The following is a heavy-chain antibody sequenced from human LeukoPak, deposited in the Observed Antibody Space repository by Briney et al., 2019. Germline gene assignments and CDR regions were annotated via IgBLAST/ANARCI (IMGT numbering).Heavy chain of an antibody. CDR1: GGTFISYA. V-gene: IGHV1-69*05. CDR2: IIPMFGTA. J-gene: IGHJ5*02. D-gene: IGHD6-13*01. CDR3: AREAAAGTWFDR. Sequence: SVKVSCKASGGTFISYAISWVRQAPGQGLEWMGGIIPMFGTANYAQKFQGRVTITTDESTSTAYMELSSLRSEDTAVYYCAREAAAGTWFDRWGQGTLVTVSS.